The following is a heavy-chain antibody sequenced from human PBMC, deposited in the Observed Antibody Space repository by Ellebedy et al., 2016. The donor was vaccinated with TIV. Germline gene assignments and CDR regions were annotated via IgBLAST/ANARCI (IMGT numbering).Heavy chain of an antibody. CDR3: ATQLWNTEF. V-gene: IGHV3-23*01. CDR1: ESTFSSYG. D-gene: IGHD5-24*01. J-gene: IGHJ4*02. Sequence: GESLKISFEASESTFSSYGMSWVRPAPGKGLEWVSSISTTDGTHYADSVKGRFTISRDNPKNTLYLQMNSLRVEDTAVYYCATQLWNTEFWGQGTLVIVSS. CDR2: ISTTDGT.